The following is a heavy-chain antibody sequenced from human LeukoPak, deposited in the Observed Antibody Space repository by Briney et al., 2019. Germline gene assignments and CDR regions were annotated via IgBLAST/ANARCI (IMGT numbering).Heavy chain of an antibody. CDR1: GFTFSSYG. D-gene: IGHD3-3*01. Sequence: GRSLRLSCAASGFTFSSYGMHWVRQAPGKGLEWVAVIWYDGSNKYYADSVKGRFTISRDNSKNTLYLQVNSLRAEDTAIYYCAKDARIRFGGWLDPWGQGTLVTVSS. CDR3: AKDARIRFGGWLDP. V-gene: IGHV3-33*06. CDR2: IWYDGSNK. J-gene: IGHJ5*02.